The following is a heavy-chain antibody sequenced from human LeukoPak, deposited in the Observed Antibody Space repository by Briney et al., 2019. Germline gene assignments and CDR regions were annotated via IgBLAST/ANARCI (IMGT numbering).Heavy chain of an antibody. CDR3: ARSLYSLNWFDP. J-gene: IGHJ5*02. CDR2: IYYSGST. Sequence: PSDTLSLTCTVSGGSISRGDYYWSWIRQPPGKGLEWIGYIYYSGSTYYNPSLKSRVTISVDTSKIQFSLRLNSVTAADTAVYYCARSLYSLNWFDPWGQGTLVTVSS. D-gene: IGHD6-13*01. V-gene: IGHV4-30-4*02. CDR1: GGSISRGDYY.